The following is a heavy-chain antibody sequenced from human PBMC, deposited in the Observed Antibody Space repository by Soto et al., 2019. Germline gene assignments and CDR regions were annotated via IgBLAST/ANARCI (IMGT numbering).Heavy chain of an antibody. D-gene: IGHD6-6*01. CDR3: ARLEGLATSSYYFDH. J-gene: IGHJ4*02. Sequence: QLQLQESGPGLVKPSETLSLTCTVSGGSISSSNYYWGWIRQPPGKGLEWIGSIYYSGLTYYNPYLKSRVTISLDKSKSQFSMKLYSVTAADTAVYYCARLEGLATSSYYFDHWGQGTLVTVSS. V-gene: IGHV4-39*01. CDR1: GGSISSSNYY. CDR2: IYYSGLT.